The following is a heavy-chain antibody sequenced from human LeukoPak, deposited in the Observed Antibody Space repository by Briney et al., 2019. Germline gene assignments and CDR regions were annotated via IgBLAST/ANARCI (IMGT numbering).Heavy chain of an antibody. Sequence: PSQTLSLTCTVSGGSISSGSYYWSWIRQPAGKGLEWIGRIYTSGSTNYNPSLKSRFTISVDTSKNQFSLKLSSVTAADTAIYYCARVPQNYYDRWFDPWGQGTLVTVSS. J-gene: IGHJ5*02. CDR1: GGSISSGSYY. V-gene: IGHV4-61*02. D-gene: IGHD3-22*01. CDR3: ARVPQNYYDRWFDP. CDR2: IYTSGST.